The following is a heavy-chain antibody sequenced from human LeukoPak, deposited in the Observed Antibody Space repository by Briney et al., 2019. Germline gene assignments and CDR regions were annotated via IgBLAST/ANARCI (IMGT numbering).Heavy chain of an antibody. D-gene: IGHD3-3*01. CDR2: IRYDGSDK. CDR3: AKGKIFGVVYFDY. CDR1: GFSFSSYG. Sequence: PGGSLRLSCAASGFSFSSYGMHWVRQAPGKGLEWVAFIRYDGSDKYYADSVKGRFIISRDNSKNTLYLQMNSLRAEDTAVYYCAKGKIFGVVYFDYWGQGTLVTVSS. J-gene: IGHJ4*02. V-gene: IGHV3-30*02.